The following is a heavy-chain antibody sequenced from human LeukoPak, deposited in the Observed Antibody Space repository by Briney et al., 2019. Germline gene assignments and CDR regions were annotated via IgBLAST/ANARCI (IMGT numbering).Heavy chain of an antibody. Sequence: GGSLRLSCAASGFTFDDYAMHWVRQAPGKGLEWVSGISGRGGSTFYADSVKGRFTISRDNSKNTLYLQMNSLRAEDTALYYCAKDYSSSSVFDSWGQGTLVTVSS. J-gene: IGHJ4*02. CDR1: GFTFDDYA. CDR3: AKDYSSSSVFDS. V-gene: IGHV3-23*01. CDR2: ISGRGGST. D-gene: IGHD6-6*01.